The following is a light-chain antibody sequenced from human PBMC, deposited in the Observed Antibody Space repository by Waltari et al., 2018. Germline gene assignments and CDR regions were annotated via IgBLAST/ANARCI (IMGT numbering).Light chain of an antibody. Sequence: EIVLTKSPGTLSLSPGERATLSCRASQSVTSISVTWYQQKLGQAHRLLIYGTSSRATGIPDRCSGSGSGTDFTLTISRLEPEDFAVYYCQQYDGEVVTFGGGTKVEI. CDR3: QQYDGEVVT. J-gene: IGKJ4*01. CDR2: GTS. CDR1: QSVTSIS. V-gene: IGKV3-20*01.